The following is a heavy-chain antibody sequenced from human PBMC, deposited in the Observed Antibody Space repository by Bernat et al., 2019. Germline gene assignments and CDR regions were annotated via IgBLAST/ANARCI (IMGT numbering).Heavy chain of an antibody. CDR2: ISAYNGDT. CDR3: VRDFPLMYSSSSSDHYYGMDV. V-gene: IGHV1-18*01. CDR1: GYSFTSYG. J-gene: IGHJ6*02. Sequence: QVQLVQSGAEVKKPGASVKVSCKASGYSFTSYGISWVRQAPGQGLEWMGWISAYNGDTNYAQKLQGRVTMTTDTSTTTAYMELRSLRSDDTAVYYCVRDFPLMYSSSSSDHYYGMDVWGQGTTVTVSS. D-gene: IGHD6-6*01.